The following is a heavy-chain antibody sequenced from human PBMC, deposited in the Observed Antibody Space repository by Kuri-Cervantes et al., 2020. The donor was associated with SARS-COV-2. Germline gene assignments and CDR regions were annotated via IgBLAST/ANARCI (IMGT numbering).Heavy chain of an antibody. CDR3: ARDPRLADYFDY. CDR1: GFTFSSYS. Sequence: GESLKISCAASGFTFSSYSMNWVRQAPGKGLEWVSSISSSSSYIYYADSVKGRFTISRDNAKNSLYLQMNSLRAEDTAVYYCARDPRLADYFDYWGQGTLVIVSS. CDR2: ISSSSSYI. V-gene: IGHV3-21*01. J-gene: IGHJ4*02. D-gene: IGHD6-19*01.